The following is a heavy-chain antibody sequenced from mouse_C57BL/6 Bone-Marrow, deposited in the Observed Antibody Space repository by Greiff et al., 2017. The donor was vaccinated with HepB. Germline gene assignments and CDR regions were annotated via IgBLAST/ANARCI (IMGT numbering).Heavy chain of an antibody. CDR3: TRGGIYYGPGY. J-gene: IGHJ2*01. D-gene: IGHD1-2*01. V-gene: IGHV1-15*01. CDR1: GYTFTDYE. CDR2: IDPETGGT. Sequence: QVQLQQSGAELVRPGASVTLSCKASGYTFTDYEMHWVKQTPVHGLEWIGAIDPETGGTAYNQKFKGKAILTADKSSSTAYMELRSLTSEDSAVYYCTRGGIYYGPGYWGQGTTLTVSS.